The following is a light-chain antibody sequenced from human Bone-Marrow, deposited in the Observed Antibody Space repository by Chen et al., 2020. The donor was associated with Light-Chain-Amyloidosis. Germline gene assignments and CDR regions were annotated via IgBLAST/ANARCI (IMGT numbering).Light chain of an antibody. CDR3: QQTFITPWT. CDR1: QSISSY. CDR2: AAS. Sequence: IQMTQSPSSLSASVGDRVTITCRASQSISSYLHWYRQEPGKAPKLLIWAASSLHSGVPSRFRGSGSGTDFALSITSLQPEDFATYYCQQTFITPWTFGQGTRVEI. J-gene: IGKJ1*01. V-gene: IGKV1-39*01.